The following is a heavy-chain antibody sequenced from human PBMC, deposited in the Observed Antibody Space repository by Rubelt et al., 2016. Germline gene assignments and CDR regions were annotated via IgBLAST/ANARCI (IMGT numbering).Heavy chain of an antibody. CDR2: IYYSGST. CDR1: GGSISSYY. Sequence: QVQLQESGPGLVKPSETLSLTCTVSGGSISSYYWSWIRQPPGKGLEWIGSIYYSGSTYYNPSLKSRVTISVDTSKNQFSLKLSSVTAADTAVYYCASLYGSGADYWGQGTLVTVSS. V-gene: IGHV4-59*01. CDR3: ASLYGSGADY. D-gene: IGHD3-10*01. J-gene: IGHJ4*02.